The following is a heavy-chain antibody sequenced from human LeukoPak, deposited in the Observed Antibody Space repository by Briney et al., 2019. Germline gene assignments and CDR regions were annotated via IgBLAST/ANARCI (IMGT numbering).Heavy chain of an antibody. CDR3: ASFGSGKYYRFDS. Sequence: ASVKVSCKASGYTFTDYYMNWVRQAPGQGLEWMRWINPNSGGTNYAQKFQGRVTMTRDTSISTAYMEVSKLRSDDTAVYYCASFGSGKYYRFDSWGQGTLVTVSS. D-gene: IGHD3-10*01. V-gene: IGHV1-2*02. J-gene: IGHJ4*02. CDR1: GYTFTDYY. CDR2: INPNSGGT.